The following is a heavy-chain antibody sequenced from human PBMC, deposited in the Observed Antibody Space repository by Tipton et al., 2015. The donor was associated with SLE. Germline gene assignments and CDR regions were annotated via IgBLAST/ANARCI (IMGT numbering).Heavy chain of an antibody. D-gene: IGHD2/OR15-2a*01. CDR1: GYTFTGYY. J-gene: IGHJ3*02. CDR3: ARDYLGIPSLAGDAFDI. Sequence: QSGAEVKKPGASVKVSCKASGYTFTGYYMHWVRQAPGQGLEWMGWINPNSGGTNYAQKLQGRVTMTTDTSTSTAYMELRSLRSDDTAVYYCARDYLGIPSLAGDAFDIWGQGTMVTVSS. CDR2: INPNSGGT. V-gene: IGHV1-2*02.